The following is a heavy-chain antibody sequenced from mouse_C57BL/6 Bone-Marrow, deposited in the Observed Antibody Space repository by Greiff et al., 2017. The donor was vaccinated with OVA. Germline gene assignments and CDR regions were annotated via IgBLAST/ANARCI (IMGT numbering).Heavy chain of an antibody. J-gene: IGHJ2*01. CDR3: ARSPLTAVVDY. CDR2: IYPRSGNT. CDR1: GYTFTSSG. Sequence: VQLQQSGAELARPGASVKLSCKASGYTFTSSGISWVKQRTGQGLEWIGEIYPRSGNTYYNEKFKGKATLTADKSSSTAYMELRSLTSEDSAVYFCARSPLTAVVDYWGQGTTLTVSS. V-gene: IGHV1-81*01. D-gene: IGHD1-1*01.